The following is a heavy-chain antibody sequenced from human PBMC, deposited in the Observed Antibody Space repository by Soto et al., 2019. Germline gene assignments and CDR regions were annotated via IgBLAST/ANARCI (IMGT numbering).Heavy chain of an antibody. CDR3: ARGFCSSSTCYSRFFDY. CDR2: IYYSGST. CDR1: GGSISSYY. J-gene: IGHJ4*02. V-gene: IGHV4-59*01. Sequence: PSETLSLTCTVSGGSISSYYWSWIRQPPGKGPEWIGYIYYSGSTNYNPSLKSRVTISVDTSKNQFSLKLSSVTAADTAVYYCARGFCSSSTCYSRFFDYWGQGTLVTVSS. D-gene: IGHD2-2*01.